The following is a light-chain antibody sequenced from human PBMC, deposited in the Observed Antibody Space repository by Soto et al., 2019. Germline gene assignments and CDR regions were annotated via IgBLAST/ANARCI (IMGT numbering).Light chain of an antibody. Sequence: DIQMTQFPSTLSASVGDRVTITCRASQTIDRWLACYQQKPGKAPNLLIYQASSLQGGVPSRFSGSGSGTEFTLTISSLQPDDFATYYCQQYKILPTFGQGTKVEIK. CDR3: QQYKILPT. V-gene: IGKV1-5*03. CDR1: QTIDRW. CDR2: QAS. J-gene: IGKJ1*01.